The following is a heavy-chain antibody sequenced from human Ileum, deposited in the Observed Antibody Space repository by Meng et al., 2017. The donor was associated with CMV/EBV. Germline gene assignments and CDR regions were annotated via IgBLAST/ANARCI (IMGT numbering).Heavy chain of an antibody. CDR3: AREGDYFDY. V-gene: IGHV4-30-4*08. CDR1: GGSISSGDYY. J-gene: IGHJ4*02. CDR2: MSYSGTT. Sequence: LRLSCTVSGGSISSGDYYWTWIRQPPGKGLEWIGYMSYSGTTYYNPSLKSRVTMSVDTSENQFSLKLSSVTAADTAVYYCAREGDYFDYWGQGTLVTVSS.